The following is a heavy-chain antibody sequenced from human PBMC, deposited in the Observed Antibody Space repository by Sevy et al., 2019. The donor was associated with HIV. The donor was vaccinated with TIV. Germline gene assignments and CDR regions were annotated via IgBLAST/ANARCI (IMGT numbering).Heavy chain of an antibody. CDR2: ICWNDDK. V-gene: IGHV2-5*01. J-gene: IGHJ4*02. Sequence: SGPTLVNPTQTLTLTCTFSGFSLSTSGVGVGWIRQPPGKALEWLALICWNDDKYYSPSLESRLTISKDPSKNQVVLTMTNMDPVDTATYFCATLCIKSPRTTMNGGFDYWGQGTLVTVSS. CDR3: ATLCIKSPRTTMNGGFDY. D-gene: IGHD1-20*01. CDR1: GFSLSTSGVG.